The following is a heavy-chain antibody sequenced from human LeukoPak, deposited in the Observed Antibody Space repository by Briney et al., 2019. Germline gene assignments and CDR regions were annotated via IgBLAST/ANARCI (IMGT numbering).Heavy chain of an antibody. CDR2: IKRKIDGERT. CDR1: GFQFNYPW. Sequence: GSLEPPLSASGFQFNYPWKGWVRPGSREGPGLVCRIKRKIDGERTDYVESVKGRFTILRDDSKNTLFLQMNSLKIEDTAVYYCTTGYSSGYVGDYWGQGTRVSVSS. CDR3: TTGYSSGYVGDY. V-gene: IGHV3-15*01. J-gene: IGHJ4*02. D-gene: IGHD3-22*01.